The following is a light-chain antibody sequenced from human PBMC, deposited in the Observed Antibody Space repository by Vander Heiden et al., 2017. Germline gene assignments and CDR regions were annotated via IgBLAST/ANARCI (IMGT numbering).Light chain of an antibody. J-gene: IGLJ3*02. CDR3: QSYDSSLSGPHWV. CDR1: SSNIGAGYD. V-gene: IGLV1-40*01. Sequence: QSVLTQPPSVSGAPGQRVTISCTGSSSNIGAGYDVHWYQQLPGTAPKLLSYGNSNRPSGVPDRFSGSKSGTSASLAITGLQAEDEADYYCQSYDSSLSGPHWVFGGGTKLTVL. CDR2: GNS.